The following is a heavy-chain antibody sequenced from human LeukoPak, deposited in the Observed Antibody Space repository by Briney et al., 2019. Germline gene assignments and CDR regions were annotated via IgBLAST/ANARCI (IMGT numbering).Heavy chain of an antibody. CDR1: GINFADYA. Sequence: GGSLRLSCVVSGINFADYAMHWVRQPPGKGLEWVSLISADGGSTFSADSVKGRFSVSRDNSKNSLYLQMNSLRSEDTAMYYCAKESGKFDYWGQGTLVAVSS. J-gene: IGHJ4*02. V-gene: IGHV3-43*02. CDR3: AKESGKFDY. CDR2: ISADGGST.